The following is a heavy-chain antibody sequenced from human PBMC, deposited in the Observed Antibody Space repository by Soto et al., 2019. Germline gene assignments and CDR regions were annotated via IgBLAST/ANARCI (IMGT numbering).Heavy chain of an antibody. CDR3: ARVNGDAAFDI. V-gene: IGHV1-69*04. CDR1: GYTFTSYG. CDR2: IIPILGIA. D-gene: IGHD4-17*01. Sequence: SVKVSCKASGYTFTSYGISWVRQAPGQGLEWMGRIIPILGIANYAQKLQGRVTITADKSTSTAYMELSSLRSEDTAVYYCARVNGDAAFDIWGQGTMVTVSS. J-gene: IGHJ3*02.